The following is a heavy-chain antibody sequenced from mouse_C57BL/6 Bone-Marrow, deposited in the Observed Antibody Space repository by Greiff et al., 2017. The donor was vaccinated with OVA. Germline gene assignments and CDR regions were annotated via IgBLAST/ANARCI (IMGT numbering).Heavy chain of an antibody. V-gene: IGHV2-9*01. CDR3: ARKGQPPYYYAMDY. CDR1: GFSLTSYG. Sequence: VMLVESGPGLVAPSQSLSITCTVSGFSLTSYGVDWVRQPPGKGLEWLGVIWGGGSTNYNSALMSRLSISKDNSKSQVFFKMNSLQADDTAIYYCARKGQPPYYYAMDYWGQGTSVTVSS. J-gene: IGHJ4*01. CDR2: IWGGGST. D-gene: IGHD3-3*01.